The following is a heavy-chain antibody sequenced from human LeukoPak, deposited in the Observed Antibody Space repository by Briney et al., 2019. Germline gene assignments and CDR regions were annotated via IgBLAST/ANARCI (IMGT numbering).Heavy chain of an antibody. CDR3: AREGAGRGLEARRLSDY. J-gene: IGHJ4*02. CDR1: GFIFSDYW. D-gene: IGHD6-6*01. Sequence: GGSLRLSCAASGFIFSDYWMTWVRQAPGKGLEWVANIKQDGSVKYCVDSVKGRFTISRDNAENSLYLQMNSLRAEDTAVYYCAREGAGRGLEARRLSDYWGQGTLVTVSS. CDR2: IKQDGSVK. V-gene: IGHV3-7*01.